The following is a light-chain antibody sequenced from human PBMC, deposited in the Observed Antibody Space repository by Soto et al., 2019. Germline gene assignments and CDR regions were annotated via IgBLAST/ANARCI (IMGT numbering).Light chain of an antibody. CDR2: DVS. J-gene: IGLJ3*02. V-gene: IGLV2-11*01. Sequence: QSVLTQPRSVSGSPGQSVTISCTGTSSDVGGYNYVSWYQQHPGKAPKLMIYDVSKRPSGVPDRFSGSKSGNTASLTISGLQADDEADYYCCSHAGSYTWVFGGGTKVTVL. CDR1: SSDVGGYNY. CDR3: CSHAGSYTWV.